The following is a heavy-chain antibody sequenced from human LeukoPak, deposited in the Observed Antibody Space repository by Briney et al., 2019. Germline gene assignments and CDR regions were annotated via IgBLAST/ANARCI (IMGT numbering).Heavy chain of an antibody. CDR3: ARARITMVRGVTKGGGNWFDP. CDR2: IYHSGST. V-gene: IGHV4-34*01. CDR1: GGSFSGYY. Sequence: SETLSLTCAVYGGSFSGYYWSWIRQPPGKGLEWIGEIYHSGSTNYNPSLKSRVTISVDKSKNQFSLKLSSVTAADTAVYYSARARITMVRGVTKGGGNWFDPWGQGTLVTVSS. D-gene: IGHD3-10*01. J-gene: IGHJ5*02.